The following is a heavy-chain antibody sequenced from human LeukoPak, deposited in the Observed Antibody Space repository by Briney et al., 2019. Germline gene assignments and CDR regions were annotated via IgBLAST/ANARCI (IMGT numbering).Heavy chain of an antibody. D-gene: IGHD6-19*01. CDR3: ARGGTVAVNY. CDR1: GFGFDDYG. Sequence: GGSLRLSCSASGFGFDDYGMGWVRQVPGKRLEWVSGINWNGGSTGYADSVKGRFTISRDNAKNSLYLQMNSLRAEDTALYYCARGGTVAVNYWGQGTLVTVSS. CDR2: INWNGGST. V-gene: IGHV3-20*04. J-gene: IGHJ4*02.